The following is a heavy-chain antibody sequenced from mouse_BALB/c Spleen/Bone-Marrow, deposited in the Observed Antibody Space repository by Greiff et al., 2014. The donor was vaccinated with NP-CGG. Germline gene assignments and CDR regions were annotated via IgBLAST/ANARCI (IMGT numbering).Heavy chain of an antibody. CDR1: GYTFTSYW. D-gene: IGHD2-3*01. J-gene: IGHJ4*01. CDR2: IDPSDSET. CDR3: ARALGDGYYYAMDY. Sequence: VQLQQSGAELVKLGAPVKLSCKASGYTFTSYWMNWVKQRPGRGLEWIGRIDPSDSETHYNQKFKDKATLTVDKSSSTAYIQLSSLTSEDSAVYYCARALGDGYYYAMDYWGQGTSVTVSS. V-gene: IGHV1-69*02.